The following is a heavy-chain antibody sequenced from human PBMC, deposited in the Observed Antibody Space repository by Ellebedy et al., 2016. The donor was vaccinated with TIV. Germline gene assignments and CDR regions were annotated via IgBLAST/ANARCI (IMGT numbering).Heavy chain of an antibody. CDR1: GYTFSNYG. D-gene: IGHD3-22*01. CDR2: INANNGHT. J-gene: IGHJ4*02. CDR3: ARDINYDIDY. Sequence: AASVKVSCKASGYTFSNYGITWVRQAPGQGLEWMRWINANNGHTNYAQNLQGRVTITADTPTKTGYMELRSLTSDDTAVYFCARDINYDIDYWGQGTLVIVSS. V-gene: IGHV1-18*01.